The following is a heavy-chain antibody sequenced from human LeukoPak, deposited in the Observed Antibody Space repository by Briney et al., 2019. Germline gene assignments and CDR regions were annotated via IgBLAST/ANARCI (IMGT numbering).Heavy chain of an antibody. V-gene: IGHV3-23*01. CDR3: AKYGPQDSGSSHFDY. Sequence: GGSLRLSCAASGFTFSSYAMSWVRQAPGKGLEWVSAIRDSGSSTHYADSVKGRYTTSRDNSKNTLFLQMNSLRAEDTAIYYCAKYGPQDSGSSHFDYWGQGALVTVSS. J-gene: IGHJ4*02. D-gene: IGHD1-26*01. CDR1: GFTFSSYA. CDR2: IRDSGSST.